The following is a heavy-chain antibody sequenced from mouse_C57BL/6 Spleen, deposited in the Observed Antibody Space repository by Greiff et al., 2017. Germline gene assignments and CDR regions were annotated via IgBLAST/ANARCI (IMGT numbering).Heavy chain of an antibody. CDR2: INYDGSST. J-gene: IGHJ2*01. V-gene: IGHV5-16*01. Sequence: EVKLVESEGGLVQPGSSMKLSCTASGFTFSDYYMAWVRQVPEKGLEWVANINYDGSSTYYLDSLKSRFIISRDNAKNILYLQMSSLKSEDTATYYCARDRLYDYGFDYWGQGTTLTVSS. CDR3: ARDRLYDYGFDY. D-gene: IGHD2-4*01. CDR1: GFTFSDYY.